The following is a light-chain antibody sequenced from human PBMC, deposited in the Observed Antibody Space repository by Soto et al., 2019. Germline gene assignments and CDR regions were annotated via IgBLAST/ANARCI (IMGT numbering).Light chain of an antibody. CDR3: CSYAGSSTFWV. J-gene: IGLJ3*02. V-gene: IGLV2-23*03. Sequence: QSALTQPASVSGSPGQSITISCTGTSSDVGSYNPVSWYQQHPGKAPKLMIYEGSKRPSGVANRFSGSKSGNTASLTLSGLQAEDEADYYCCSYAGSSTFWVFGGGTKLTVL. CDR1: SSDVGSYNP. CDR2: EGS.